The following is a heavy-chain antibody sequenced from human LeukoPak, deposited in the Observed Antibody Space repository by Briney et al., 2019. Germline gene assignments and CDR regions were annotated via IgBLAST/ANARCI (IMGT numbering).Heavy chain of an antibody. CDR2: IIPIFGTA. J-gene: IGHJ6*02. V-gene: IGHV1-69*13. D-gene: IGHD2-8*01. Sequence: GASVKVSCKASGGTFSSYAISWVRQAPGQGLGWMGGIIPIFGTANYAQKFQGRVTITADESTSTAYMELSSLRTEDTAVYYCASVYLYGMDVWGQGTTVTVSS. CDR1: GGTFSSYA. CDR3: ASVYLYGMDV.